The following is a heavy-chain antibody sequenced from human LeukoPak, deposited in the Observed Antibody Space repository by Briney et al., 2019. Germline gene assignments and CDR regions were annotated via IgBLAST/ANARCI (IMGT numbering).Heavy chain of an antibody. J-gene: IGHJ4*02. CDR2: IIPILGIA. V-gene: IGHV1-69*04. CDR3: ARSGSYYLAFDY. D-gene: IGHD1-26*01. CDR1: GGTFSSYA. Sequence: ASVKVSCKASGGTFSSYAISWVRQAPGQGLEWMGRIIPILGIANYAQKFQGRVTITADKSTSTAYMELSSLRSEDTAVYYCARSGSYYLAFDYWGQGTLVTVSS.